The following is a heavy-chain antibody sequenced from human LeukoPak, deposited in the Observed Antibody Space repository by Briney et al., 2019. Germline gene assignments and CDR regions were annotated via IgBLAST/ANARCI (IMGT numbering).Heavy chain of an antibody. Sequence: AGGSLRLSCAASGLTFSDYYMSWIRQAPGKGLEWVSYISSSGSTIYYADSVKGRFTISRDNAKNSLYPQMNSLRAEDTAVYYCARRTAARNFDYWGQGTLVTVSS. V-gene: IGHV3-11*01. CDR3: ARRTAARNFDY. CDR2: ISSSGSTI. D-gene: IGHD6-13*01. J-gene: IGHJ4*02. CDR1: GLTFSDYY.